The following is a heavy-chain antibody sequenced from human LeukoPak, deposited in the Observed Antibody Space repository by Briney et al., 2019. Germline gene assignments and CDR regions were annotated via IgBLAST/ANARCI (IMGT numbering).Heavy chain of an antibody. CDR3: ARVVAATAGFDY. V-gene: IGHV4-39*01. Sequence: SETLTLTCTVCGGSISSSSYYWGWIRQPPGKGLEWIGSIYYSGSTYYNPSLKSRVTISVDTSKNQFSLKLSSVTAADTAVYYCARVVAATAGFDYWGQGTLVTVSS. J-gene: IGHJ4*02. D-gene: IGHD2-15*01. CDR1: GGSISSSSYY. CDR2: IYYSGST.